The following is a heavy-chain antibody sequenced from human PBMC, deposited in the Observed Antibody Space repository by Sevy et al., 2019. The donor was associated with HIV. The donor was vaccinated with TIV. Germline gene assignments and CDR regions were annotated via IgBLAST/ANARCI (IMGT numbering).Heavy chain of an antibody. J-gene: IGHJ4*02. CDR1: GFTLSSRW. V-gene: IGHV3-7*01. CDR3: VPSGGGHAGY. CDR2: IKQDGSEK. D-gene: IGHD2-15*01. Sequence: GESLKISCAASGFTLSSRWMSWVRQAPGKGLEWVANIKQDGSEKYYVDSVKDRFTISGDNAKNSLYLQMNSLRAEDTAVYYCVPSGGGHAGYWGQGTLVTVSS.